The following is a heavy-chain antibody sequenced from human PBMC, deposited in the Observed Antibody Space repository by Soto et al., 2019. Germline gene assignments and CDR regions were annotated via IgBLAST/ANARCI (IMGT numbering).Heavy chain of an antibody. Sequence: GGSLRLSCAASGFIFGDYWMRRVRQAPGKGLEWVAGIRQNGSSIGHADSVKGRFTISRDNAKNSLYLQMNSLRAEDTALYYCAKDDGGFPYYYMDVWGKGTTVTVSS. J-gene: IGHJ6*03. CDR3: AKDDGGFPYYYMDV. CDR2: IRQNGSSI. D-gene: IGHD3-10*01. CDR1: GFIFGDYW. V-gene: IGHV3-9*01.